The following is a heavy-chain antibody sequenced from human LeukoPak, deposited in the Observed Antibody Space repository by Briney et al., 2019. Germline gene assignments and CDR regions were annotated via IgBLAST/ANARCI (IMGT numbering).Heavy chain of an antibody. D-gene: IGHD6-19*01. CDR3: ARETSLAGFASGLGFNY. V-gene: IGHV4-59*01. J-gene: IGHJ4*02. Sequence: SETLSLTCTVSGASISSWYWSWIRQPPGKGLEWIGYIYGSGNTNYNPSLKSRVTMSIDTSKNQFSLKLTSVTAADTATYYCARETSLAGFASGLGFNYWGQGILVTVSS. CDR2: IYGSGNT. CDR1: GASISSWY.